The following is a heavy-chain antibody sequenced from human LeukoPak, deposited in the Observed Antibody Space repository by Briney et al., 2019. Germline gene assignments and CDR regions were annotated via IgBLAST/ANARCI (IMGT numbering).Heavy chain of an antibody. CDR1: GFIFSKYW. V-gene: IGHV3-7*01. Sequence: GGSLRLSCAASGFIFSKYWMNWVRQAPGKGLEWVASISPDGSGKYHVDSVKGRLTISRDNARNPLYLQLNSVRVEDSAVYHRARGRSSGSYGLFDCWGQGTLVTVSS. CDR2: ISPDGSGK. J-gene: IGHJ4*02. D-gene: IGHD3-22*01. CDR3: ARGRSSGSYGLFDC.